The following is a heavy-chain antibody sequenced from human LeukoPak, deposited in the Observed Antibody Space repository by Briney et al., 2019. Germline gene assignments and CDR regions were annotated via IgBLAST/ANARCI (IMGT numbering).Heavy chain of an antibody. J-gene: IGHJ3*02. CDR1: GYTFTNYF. V-gene: IGHV1-46*01. CDR2: ITPSDGGT. CDR3: ARVGHPGAFDI. Sequence: ASVKVSCKASGYTFTNYFTHWVRQAPGQGLEWMGIITPSDGGTSYAQRFQGRVTMTRDTSTSTVHMELSSLRSEDTAVYYCARVGHPGAFDIWGQGTMVTVSS.